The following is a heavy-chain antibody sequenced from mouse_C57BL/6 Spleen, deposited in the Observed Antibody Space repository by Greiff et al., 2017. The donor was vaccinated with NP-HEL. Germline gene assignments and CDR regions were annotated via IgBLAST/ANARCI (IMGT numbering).Heavy chain of an antibody. CDR2: IRNKANGYTT. CDR1: GFTFTDYY. CDR3: ASRAYYSNYESAMDY. D-gene: IGHD2-5*01. Sequence: EVHLVESGGGLVQPGGSLSLSCAASGFTFTDYYMSWVRQPPGKALEWLGFIRNKANGYTTEYSASVKGRFTISRDNSQSILYLQMNALRAEDSATYYCASRAYYSNYESAMDYWGQGTSVTVSS. V-gene: IGHV7-3*01. J-gene: IGHJ4*01.